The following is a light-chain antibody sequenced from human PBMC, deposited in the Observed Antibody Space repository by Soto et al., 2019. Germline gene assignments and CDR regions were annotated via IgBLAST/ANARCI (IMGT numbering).Light chain of an antibody. CDR2: AAS. Sequence: EIVLTQSPDTLSLFPGERATLSCRASQSVSSTYLAWYQQKPGQAPRPLISAASSMATGTPDRFSGSGSGTDFTLTISRLEPEDFAVYYCQQYGSSRWTFGQGTKVEIK. CDR3: QQYGSSRWT. J-gene: IGKJ1*01. V-gene: IGKV3-20*01. CDR1: QSVSSTY.